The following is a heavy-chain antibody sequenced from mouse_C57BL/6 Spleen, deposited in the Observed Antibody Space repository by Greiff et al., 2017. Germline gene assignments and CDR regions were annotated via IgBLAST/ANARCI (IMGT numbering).Heavy chain of an antibody. CDR2: IYPGDGDT. V-gene: IGHV1-82*01. Sequence: VQLQQSGPELVKPGASVKLSCKASGYAFSSSWMNWVKQRPGKGLEWIGRIYPGDGDTNYNGKFKGKATLTADKSSSTAYMQLSSLASEDSAVYFCARELDYWGQGTSVTVSS. J-gene: IGHJ4*01. CDR1: GYAFSSSW. CDR3: ARELDY.